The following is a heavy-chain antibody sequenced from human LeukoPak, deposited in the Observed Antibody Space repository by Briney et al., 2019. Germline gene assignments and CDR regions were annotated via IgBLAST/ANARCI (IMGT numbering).Heavy chain of an antibody. CDR1: GNNFRKHW. Sequence: GESLQISCKSSGNNFRKHWIAWVRQMPGKGLELMGYIYPGDSDTRYSPSFQGHVTISADTSISTAYLQWSSVKASDTAMYYCATLRDGYHLYDYWGQGALVTVSS. CDR2: IYPGDSDT. J-gene: IGHJ4*02. D-gene: IGHD5-24*01. V-gene: IGHV5-51*01. CDR3: ATLRDGYHLYDY.